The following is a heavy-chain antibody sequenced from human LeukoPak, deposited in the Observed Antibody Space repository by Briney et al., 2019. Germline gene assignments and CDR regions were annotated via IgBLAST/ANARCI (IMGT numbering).Heavy chain of an antibody. V-gene: IGHV4-39*01. J-gene: IGHJ4*02. D-gene: IGHD2-15*01. CDR2: IYYTGSI. Sequence: SETLSLTCAVSGGSITSSTYDWDWIRQPPGKGLEWIGSIYYTGSISYNPSLTSRVTISVDTSNNQFSLKLSSVTAADTAVYYCARHFCSDGNCSSSPLGYWGQGTLVTVSS. CDR3: ARHFCSDGNCSSSPLGY. CDR1: GGSITSSTYD.